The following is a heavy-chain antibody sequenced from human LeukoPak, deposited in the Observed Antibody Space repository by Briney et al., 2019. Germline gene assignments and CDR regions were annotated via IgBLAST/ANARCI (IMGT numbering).Heavy chain of an antibody. CDR1: GFIFSSYP. CDR3: ANQRGGF. D-gene: IGHD3-10*01. V-gene: IGHV3-23*01. Sequence: PGGSLRLSCAASGFIFSSYPMSWVRQAPGKGLEWVSAISGTAENTYYADSVKGRFSISRDNSRNTVRLQMNSLRPEDTAVYYCANQRGGFWGQGTLVTVSS. J-gene: IGHJ4*02. CDR2: ISGTAENT.